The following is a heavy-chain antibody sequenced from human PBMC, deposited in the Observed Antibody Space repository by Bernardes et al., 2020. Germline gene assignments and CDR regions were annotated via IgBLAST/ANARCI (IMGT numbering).Heavy chain of an antibody. D-gene: IGHD3-3*02. J-gene: IGHJ4*02. Sequence: GGSLRLSCVASGFTLSDYTMHWVRQAPGKGLEWVSSITSTSDSVHYADSVKGRFTISRDNDENSLFLLMTRLRPEDTAVYYCAIFSAFVKFDCWGQGTPVTVS. CDR1: GFTLSDYT. V-gene: IGHV3-21*06. CDR3: AIFSAFVKFDC. CDR2: ITSTSDSV.